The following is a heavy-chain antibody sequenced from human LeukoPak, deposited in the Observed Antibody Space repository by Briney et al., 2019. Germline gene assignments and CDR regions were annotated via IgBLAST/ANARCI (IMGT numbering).Heavy chain of an antibody. J-gene: IGHJ3*02. Sequence: EASVKVSCKASGYTFTGYYMHWVRQAPGQGLEWMGWINPNSGGTNYAQKFQGRVTMTRDTSISTAYMELSRLRSDDTAVYYCARVKGLLGHDAFDIWGQGTMVTVSS. D-gene: IGHD1-26*01. CDR3: ARVKGLLGHDAFDI. CDR2: INPNSGGT. V-gene: IGHV1-2*02. CDR1: GYTFTGYY.